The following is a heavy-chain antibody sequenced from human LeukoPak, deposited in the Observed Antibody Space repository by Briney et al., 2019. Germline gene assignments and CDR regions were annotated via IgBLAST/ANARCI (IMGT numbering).Heavy chain of an antibody. D-gene: IGHD4/OR15-4a*01. CDR3: ASGRLFPVYYGMDV. J-gene: IGHJ6*02. Sequence: ASVKVSCTASGYTFTSYYMHWVRQAPGQGLESTGIINPSGGSTSYAQKFQGRVTMTRGTSTSTVYMELSSLRSEDTAVYYCASGRLFPVYYGMDVWGQGTTVTVSS. V-gene: IGHV1-46*01. CDR1: GYTFTSYY. CDR2: INPSGGST.